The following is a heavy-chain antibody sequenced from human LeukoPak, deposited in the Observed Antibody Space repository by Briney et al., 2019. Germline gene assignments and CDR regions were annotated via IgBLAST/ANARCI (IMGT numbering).Heavy chain of an antibody. CDR1: GGSISSSSYY. Sequence: PSETLSLTCTVSGGSISSSSYYWGWIRQPPGKGLEWIGSIYYSGSTYYNPSLKSRVTISVDTSKNQFSLKLSSVTAADTAVYYCARDPPRGTDWYYYYMDVWGKGTTVTVSS. CDR2: IYYSGST. V-gene: IGHV4-39*07. J-gene: IGHJ6*03. D-gene: IGHD3-10*01. CDR3: ARDPPRGTDWYYYYMDV.